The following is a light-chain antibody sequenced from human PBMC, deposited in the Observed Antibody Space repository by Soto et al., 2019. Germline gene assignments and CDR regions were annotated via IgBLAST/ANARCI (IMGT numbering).Light chain of an antibody. Sequence: DVVMTQSPLSLPVTLGQPASISCRSSQSLVYSDGNTYLNWFQQRPGQSPRRLIYRVSNRDSGVPDRFSGRGPGTDLTLKISRVEAEDVGLYYCRQSTHWPRTFGQGTKVEI. J-gene: IGKJ1*01. CDR1: QSLVYSDGNTY. V-gene: IGKV2-30*01. CDR3: RQSTHWPRT. CDR2: RVS.